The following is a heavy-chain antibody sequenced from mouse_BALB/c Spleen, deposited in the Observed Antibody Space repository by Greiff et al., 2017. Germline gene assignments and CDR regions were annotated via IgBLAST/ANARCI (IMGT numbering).Heavy chain of an antibody. D-gene: IGHD1-2*01. V-gene: IGHV5-17*02. CDR2: ISSGSSTI. CDR1: GFTFSSFG. Sequence: EVKLMESGGGLVQPGGSRKLSCAASGFTFSSFGMHWVRQAPVKGLEWVAYISSGSSTIYYADTVKGRFTISRDNPKNTLFLQMTSLRSEDTAMYYCASAYYGPFAYWGQGTLVTVSA. J-gene: IGHJ3*01. CDR3: ASAYYGPFAY.